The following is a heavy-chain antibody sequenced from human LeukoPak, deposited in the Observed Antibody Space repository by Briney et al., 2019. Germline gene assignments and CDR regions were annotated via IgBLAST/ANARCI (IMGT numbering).Heavy chain of an antibody. V-gene: IGHV3-23*01. D-gene: IGHD1-20*01. Sequence: GGSLRLSCAASGFTFSSYAMSWVRQAPGKGLEWVSAISSSGGSTYYADSVKGRFTISRDNSKNTLYLQMNSLRAEDTAVYYCARGGRYNWNYFDYWGQGTLVTVSS. CDR2: ISSSGGST. CDR1: GFTFSSYA. J-gene: IGHJ4*02. CDR3: ARGGRYNWNYFDY.